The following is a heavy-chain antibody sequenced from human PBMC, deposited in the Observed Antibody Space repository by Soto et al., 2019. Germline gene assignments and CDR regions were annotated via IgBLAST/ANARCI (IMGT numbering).Heavy chain of an antibody. Sequence: ASVKVSCKASGYTFTSYDINWVRQATGQGLEWMGWMNPNSGNTGYAQKFQGRVTMTRNTSISTAYMELSSLRSEDTAVYYCARVRSSWYADFDYWGQGTLVNSPQ. D-gene: IGHD6-13*01. V-gene: IGHV1-8*01. CDR3: ARVRSSWYADFDY. CDR2: MNPNSGNT. CDR1: GYTFTSYD. J-gene: IGHJ4*02.